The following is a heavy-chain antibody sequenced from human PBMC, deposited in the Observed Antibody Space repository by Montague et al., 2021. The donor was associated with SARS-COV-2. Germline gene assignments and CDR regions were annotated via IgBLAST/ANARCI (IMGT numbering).Heavy chain of an antibody. J-gene: IGHJ4*02. D-gene: IGHD3-22*01. CDR3: ARGHLSVSMIVVVFTSASYYFDY. Sequence: SETLSLTCGVYGGSFGDDHWSWIRQPPGKGLEWIGDIKQSGSTNYNPSLKSRVTISVDTSKNQFSLKLTSVTAADAAMYFCARGHLSVSMIVVVFTSASYYFDYWGQGAQVTVSS. CDR2: IKQSGST. V-gene: IGHV4-34*01. CDR1: GGSFGDDH.